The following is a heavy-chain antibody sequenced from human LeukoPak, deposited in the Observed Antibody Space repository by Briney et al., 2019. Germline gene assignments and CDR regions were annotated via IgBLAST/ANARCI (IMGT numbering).Heavy chain of an antibody. CDR2: ISPNNGGT. V-gene: IGHV1-2*02. D-gene: IGHD1-1*01. Sequence: ASVKVSCKASGYTFTGYYMHWVRQAPGQGLEWMGWISPNNGGTNYAQKLQGRVTMTRDTSTSTVYMELSSLRSEDTAVYYCARDLVQTTLSYYYYYGMDVRGQGTTVTVSS. CDR3: ARDLVQTTLSYYYYYGMDV. J-gene: IGHJ6*02. CDR1: GYTFTGYY.